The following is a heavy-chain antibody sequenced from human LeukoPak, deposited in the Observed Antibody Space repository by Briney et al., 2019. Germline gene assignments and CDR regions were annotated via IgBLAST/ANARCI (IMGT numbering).Heavy chain of an antibody. CDR3: ARALYDSSGC. J-gene: IGHJ4*02. V-gene: IGHV3-7*03. Sequence: GGSLRLSCAASGFTFSSYAMTWVRQAPGKGLEWVANINQDGSEKFYVDSVKGRFTISRDNAKNSLYLQMNSLRAEDTAVYYCARALYDSSGCWGQGTLVTVSS. D-gene: IGHD3-22*01. CDR2: INQDGSEK. CDR1: GFTFSSYA.